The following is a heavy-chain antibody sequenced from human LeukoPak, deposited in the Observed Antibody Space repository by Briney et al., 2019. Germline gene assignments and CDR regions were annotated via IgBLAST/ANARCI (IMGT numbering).Heavy chain of an antibody. J-gene: IGHJ4*02. CDR2: INHSGST. CDR3: ARSTHFRRYSSGYPRVPYFDY. Sequence: SETLSLTCAVYSGSFSGYYWSWIRQPPGKGLEWIGEINHSGSTNYNPSLKSRVTISVDTSKNQFSLKLSSVTAADTAVYYCARSTHFRRYSSGYPRVPYFDYWGQGTLVTVSS. V-gene: IGHV4-34*01. CDR1: SGSFSGYY. D-gene: IGHD6-19*01.